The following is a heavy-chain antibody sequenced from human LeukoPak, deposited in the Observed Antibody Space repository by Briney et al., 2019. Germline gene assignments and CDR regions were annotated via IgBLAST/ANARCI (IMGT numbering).Heavy chain of an antibody. Sequence: SETLSLTCTVSGGSISSYYWSWIRQPAGKGLEWIGRMFTSGSTNYNPSLKSRVTISVDTSKNQFSLKLSSVTAADTAVYYCARGQRGPRRYSSGFDYWGQGTLVTVSS. CDR1: GGSISSYY. J-gene: IGHJ4*02. V-gene: IGHV4-4*07. CDR2: MFTSGST. D-gene: IGHD2-15*01. CDR3: ARGQRGPRRYSSGFDY.